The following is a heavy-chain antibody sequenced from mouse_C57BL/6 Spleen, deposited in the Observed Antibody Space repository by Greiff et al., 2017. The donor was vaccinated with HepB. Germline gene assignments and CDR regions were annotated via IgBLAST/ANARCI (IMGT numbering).Heavy chain of an antibody. D-gene: IGHD4-1*01. V-gene: IGHV1-52*01. CDR3: ARVGRLYYFDY. CDR2: IDPSDSET. Sequence: VQLQQPGAELVRPGSSVKLSCKASGYTFTSYWMHWVKQRPIQGLEWIGNIDPSDSETHYNQKFKDKATLTVDKSSSTAYMQLSSLTSEDSAVYYCARVGRLYYFDYWGQGTTLTVSS. J-gene: IGHJ2*01. CDR1: GYTFTSYW.